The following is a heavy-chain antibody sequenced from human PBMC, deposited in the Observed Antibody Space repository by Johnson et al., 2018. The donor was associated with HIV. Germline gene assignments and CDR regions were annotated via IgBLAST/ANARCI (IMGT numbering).Heavy chain of an antibody. CDR1: GFTFRNFA. D-gene: IGHD3-22*01. V-gene: IGHV3-30*01. CDR2: ISYDGSNK. J-gene: IGHJ3*02. CDR3: AKVRSGYTEIDAFDI. Sequence: QVQLVESGGGVVQPGRSLRLSCAASGFTFRNFAMHWVRQAPGKGLDWLAVISYDGSNKYYADSVTGRFTFSRDNSKNTLYLQMNSLRAEDTAVYFCAKVRSGYTEIDAFDIWGQGTMVTVSS.